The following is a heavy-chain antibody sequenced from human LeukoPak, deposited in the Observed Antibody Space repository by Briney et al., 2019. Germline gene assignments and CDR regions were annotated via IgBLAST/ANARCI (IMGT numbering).Heavy chain of an antibody. V-gene: IGHV3-30*02. D-gene: IGHD6-13*01. CDR3: AKDLEIAAAPHYYYMDV. CDR2: IRYDGSNK. J-gene: IGHJ6*03. Sequence: PGGSLRLSCAASGFTFSSYGMHWVRQAPGKGLEGVAFIRYDGSNKYYADSVKGRFTISRDNSKNTLYLQMNSLRAEDTAVYYCAKDLEIAAAPHYYYMDVWGKGTTVTISS. CDR1: GFTFSSYG.